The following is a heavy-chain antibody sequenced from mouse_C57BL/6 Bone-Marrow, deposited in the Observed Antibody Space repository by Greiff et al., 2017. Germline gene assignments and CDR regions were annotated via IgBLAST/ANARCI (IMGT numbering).Heavy chain of an antibody. V-gene: IGHV1-72*01. J-gene: IGHJ3*01. CDR1: GYTFTSYW. Sequence: QVQLQQPGAELVKPGASVKLSCKASGYTFTSYWMHLVKQRPGRGLGWIGRIDPNSGGAKYNETFKSKATLTVDKPSSTHSMQLSSLTSEDSAVYYCARNFPIYYYCSSAWFAYWGQGTLVTVSA. CDR2: IDPNSGGA. D-gene: IGHD1-1*01. CDR3: ARNFPIYYYCSSAWFAY.